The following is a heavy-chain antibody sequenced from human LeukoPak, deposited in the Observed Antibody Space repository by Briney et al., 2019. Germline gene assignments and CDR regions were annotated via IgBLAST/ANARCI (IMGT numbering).Heavy chain of an antibody. J-gene: IGHJ3*02. V-gene: IGHV4-59*08. CDR2: IFYTGGEI. D-gene: IGHD4/OR15-4a*01. CDR3: ARQPANTAAFDI. CDR1: GGSMNSYY. Sequence: SETLSLSCTVSGGSMNSYYWSWIGQAPGKGLEWIGYIFYTGGEINYNRSLKSRLTISVDTSKNQFSLMLTSVTAADTAVYFCARQPANTAAFDIWAPGTMVTVS.